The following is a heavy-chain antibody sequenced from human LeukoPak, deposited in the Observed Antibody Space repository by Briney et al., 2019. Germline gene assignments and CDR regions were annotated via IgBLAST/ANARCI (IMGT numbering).Heavy chain of an antibody. CDR2: IYPGDSDT. V-gene: IGHV5-51*01. CDR1: GYSFTSYW. CDR3: ARQTSSGWYYFDY. D-gene: IGHD6-19*01. J-gene: IGHJ4*02. Sequence: GESLKISCKGSGYSFTSYWIGWVRQLPGKGLEWMGIIYPGDSDTRYGPSFQGQVTISADKSISTAYLQWSSLKASDTAMYYCARQTSSGWYYFDYWGQGTLVTVSS.